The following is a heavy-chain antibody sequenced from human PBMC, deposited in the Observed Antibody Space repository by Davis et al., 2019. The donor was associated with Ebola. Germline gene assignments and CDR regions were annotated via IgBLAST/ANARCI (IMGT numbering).Heavy chain of an antibody. D-gene: IGHD1-7*01. CDR3: ARDRITGTTGDYGDSGYWYFDL. Sequence: GESLKISCAASGFTFSDYYMSWIRQAPGKGLEWVSYISSSSSYTNYADSVKGRFTISRDNAKNSLYLQMNSLRAEDTAVYYCARDRITGTTGDYGDSGYWYFDLWGRGTLVTVSS. CDR2: ISSSSSYT. V-gene: IGHV3-11*06. J-gene: IGHJ2*01. CDR1: GFTFSDYY.